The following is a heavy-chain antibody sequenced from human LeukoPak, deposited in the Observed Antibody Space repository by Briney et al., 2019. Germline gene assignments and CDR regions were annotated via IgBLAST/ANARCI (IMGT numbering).Heavy chain of an antibody. CDR1: GYTFTSYG. V-gene: IGHV1-18*01. CDR2: ISAYNGNT. J-gene: IGHJ4*02. CDR3: ARVSFYYGSGSSYDY. Sequence: ASVKVSCKASGYTFTSYGISWVRQAPGQGLEWMGWISAYNGNTNYAQKLQGRVTMTTDTSTSTAYMELRSLRSDDTAVYYCARVSFYYGSGSSYDYWGQGTLVTVSS. D-gene: IGHD3-10*01.